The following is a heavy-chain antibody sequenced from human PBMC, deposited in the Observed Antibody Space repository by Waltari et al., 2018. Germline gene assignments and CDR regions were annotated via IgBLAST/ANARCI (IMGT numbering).Heavy chain of an antibody. CDR2: ISGSSYTL. CDR1: GFSFSSYS. CDR3: ARDLRYFDSSGYPSGDYYMDV. D-gene: IGHD3-22*01. Sequence: EMQLVESGGGLVQPGGSLRLSCAASGFSFSSYSMNWVRQAPGKGLEWVSYISGSSYTLYYADSVKGRFTISRDNAKNSLYLQMNSLRDEDTAVYYCARDLRYFDSSGYPSGDYYMDVWGEGTTVTISS. V-gene: IGHV3-48*02. J-gene: IGHJ6*03.